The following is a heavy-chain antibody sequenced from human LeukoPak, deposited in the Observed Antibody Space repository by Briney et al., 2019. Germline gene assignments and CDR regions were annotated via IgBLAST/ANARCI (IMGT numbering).Heavy chain of an antibody. V-gene: IGHV3-23*01. J-gene: IGHJ6*03. CDR2: ISGSGGST. Sequence: GGSLRLSCAASGFTFSSYSMNWVRQAPGQGLEWVSAISGSGGSTYYANSVKGRFTISRDNSKNTLYLQMNSLRAEDTAVYYCAKEGTVTTSYYYYYMDVWGKGTTVTVSS. CDR1: GFTFSSYS. D-gene: IGHD4-17*01. CDR3: AKEGTVTTSYYYYYMDV.